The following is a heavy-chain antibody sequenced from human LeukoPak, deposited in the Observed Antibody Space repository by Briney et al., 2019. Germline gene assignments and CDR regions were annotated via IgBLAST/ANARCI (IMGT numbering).Heavy chain of an antibody. V-gene: IGHV3-30*02. CDR2: IRYDGSNK. CDR3: AKDMSHYDFWSGYSFDY. D-gene: IGHD3-3*01. Sequence: GGSLRLSCAASGFTFSSYGMHWVRQAPGKGLEWVAFIRYDGSNKYYADSVKGRFTISRDNSKNTLYLQMNSLRAEDTAVYYCAKDMSHYDFWSGYSFDYWGQGTLVTVSS. J-gene: IGHJ4*02. CDR1: GFTFSSYG.